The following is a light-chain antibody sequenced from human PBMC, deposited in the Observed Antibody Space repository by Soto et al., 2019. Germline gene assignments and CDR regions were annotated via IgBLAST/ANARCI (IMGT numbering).Light chain of an antibody. CDR2: GNN. V-gene: IGLV1-40*01. CDR3: QSYDSSLSGWV. Sequence: QPVLTQPPSVSGAPGQRVTLSCTGSSSDIGAHYDVHWYQQLPGTAPKLLIYGNNNRPSGVPDRFSGSKSGTSASLAITGLQAEDEADYYCQSYDSSLSGWVFGGGTKLTV. J-gene: IGLJ3*02. CDR1: SSDIGAHYD.